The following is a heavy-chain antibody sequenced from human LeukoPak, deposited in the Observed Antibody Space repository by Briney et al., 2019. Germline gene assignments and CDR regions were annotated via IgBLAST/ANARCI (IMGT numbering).Heavy chain of an antibody. V-gene: IGHV4-39*01. D-gene: IGHD3-10*01. CDR3: ARPHGSGYYYYFMDV. J-gene: IGHJ6*03. Sequence: PSETLSLTCIVSGGSISSSSSYWGWIRQPPGKGLECIGSIYYSGSAYYNPSLKSRVTMSVDTSKNQFSLKLSSVTAADTAVYYCARPHGSGYYYYFMDVWGKGATVTVSS. CDR1: GGSISSSSSY. CDR2: IYYSGSA.